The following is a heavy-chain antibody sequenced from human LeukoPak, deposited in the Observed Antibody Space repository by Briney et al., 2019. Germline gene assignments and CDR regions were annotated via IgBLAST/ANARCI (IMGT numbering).Heavy chain of an antibody. CDR3: ARGNYDNSGYYYSAFDY. Sequence: PPGGSLRLSCSASGFTFCAYTMHWVRQAPGKGLEWVAIISYDGGNKYYADSVKGRFTISKDNSKNTLYLQMNSLTVEDTAVYYCARGNYDNSGYYYSAFDYWGQGTLVTVSS. CDR2: ISYDGGNK. J-gene: IGHJ4*02. V-gene: IGHV3-30-3*01. D-gene: IGHD3-22*01. CDR1: GFTFCAYT.